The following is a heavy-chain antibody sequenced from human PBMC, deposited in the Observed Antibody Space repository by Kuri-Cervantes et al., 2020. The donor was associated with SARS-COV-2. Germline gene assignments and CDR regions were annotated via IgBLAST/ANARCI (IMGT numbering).Heavy chain of an antibody. CDR1: GGTISSYY. D-gene: IGHD1-1*01. J-gene: IGHJ4*02. CDR3: ARVNDYYFDY. Sequence: GSLRLSCTVSGGTISSYYWSWIRQPPGKGLEWIGYIYYSGSTNYNPSLKSRVTISVDTSKNHFSLKLSTVTAADTAVYYCARVNDYYFDYWGQGTLVTVSS. V-gene: IGHV4-59*01. CDR2: IYYSGST.